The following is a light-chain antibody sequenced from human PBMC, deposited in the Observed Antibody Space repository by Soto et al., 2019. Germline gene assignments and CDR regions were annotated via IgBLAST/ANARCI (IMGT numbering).Light chain of an antibody. Sequence: DIQLTQSPSFLSASVGDRVTITCRASQGISSYLAWYQQKPGKAPKLLIYAASTLQSGVPSRFSGSGSGTKFTLTISSLQPEDFATYYCQQLNSYRITFGQGTRLEIK. V-gene: IGKV1-9*01. CDR2: AAS. CDR1: QGISSY. CDR3: QQLNSYRIT. J-gene: IGKJ5*01.